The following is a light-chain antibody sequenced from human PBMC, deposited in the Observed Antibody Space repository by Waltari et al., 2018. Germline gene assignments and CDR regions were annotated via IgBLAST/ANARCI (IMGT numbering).Light chain of an antibody. Sequence: SSVLTQPPSVSVAHGETARITCGGNNIDSKSVHWYRQRPGQAPVVVISYDNDRAAGIPERFSGSNSGNTATLTISRVEAGDEADYYCQVWDANTDPGVFGTGTEVTVL. V-gene: IGLV3-21*01. J-gene: IGLJ1*01. CDR1: NIDSKS. CDR2: YDN. CDR3: QVWDANTDPGV.